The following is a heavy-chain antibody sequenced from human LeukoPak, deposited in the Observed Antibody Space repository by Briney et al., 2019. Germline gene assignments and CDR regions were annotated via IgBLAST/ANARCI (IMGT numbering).Heavy chain of an antibody. V-gene: IGHV3-74*01. CDR1: GFPFRSYW. D-gene: IGHD2/OR15-2a*01. CDR2: INGDGSNT. Sequence: RSGGSLRLSCAASGFPFRSYWMEWVRQAPGKGLVWVSTINGDGSNTGYADSVKGRFTISRDNAKNTLYLQMNSLRAEDTAVYRCARDVRGPRDFWGQGTLVTVSS. CDR3: ARDVRGPRDF. J-gene: IGHJ4*02.